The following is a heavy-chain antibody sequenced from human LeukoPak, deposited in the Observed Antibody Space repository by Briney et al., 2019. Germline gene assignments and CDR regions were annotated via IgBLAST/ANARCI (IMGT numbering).Heavy chain of an antibody. CDR2: IIPIFGIA. CDR3: ATGLHYYDSSGLKEYFQH. CDR1: GGTLSRYA. V-gene: IGHV1-69*04. D-gene: IGHD3-22*01. Sequence: GASVKVYCKACGGTLSRYAISWVRQASGQGLHWIGTIIPIFGIANYAQKFQGRVTITADKSTSTAYMELSSLRSEDTAVYYCATGLHYYDSSGLKEYFQHWGQGTLVTVSS. J-gene: IGHJ1*01.